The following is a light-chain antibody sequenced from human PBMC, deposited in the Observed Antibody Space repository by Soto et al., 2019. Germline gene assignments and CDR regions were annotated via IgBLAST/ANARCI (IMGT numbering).Light chain of an antibody. CDR1: RSVDNNY. CDR3: QQYAYSPLN. CDR2: DAS. V-gene: IGKV3-20*01. J-gene: IGKJ4*01. Sequence: EIVLTQSPGTLSLSPGERATLSCRASRSVDNNYLAWYQQRPGQAPNLLIYDASSRATGIPDRFSGSGSGTDFTLTITRLEPEDSAMYYCQQYAYSPLNFGGGTKVEIK.